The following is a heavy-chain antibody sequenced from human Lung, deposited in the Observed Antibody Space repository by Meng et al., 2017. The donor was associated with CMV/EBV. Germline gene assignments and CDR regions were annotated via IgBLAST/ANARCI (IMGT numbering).Heavy chain of an antibody. CDR2: INPNTGDT. CDR1: GYTFTGYN. D-gene: IGHD3/OR15-3a*01. CDR3: ARLFHTSLGTNYYYGMDV. V-gene: IGHV1-2*02. J-gene: IGHJ6*02. Sequence: ASVKVSCKASGYTFTGYNIHWVRQAPGQGLEWMGWINPNTGDTNYAQKFQGRVTLTGDTSISTAYMELSRLKSDDTAVFFCARLFHTSLGTNYYYGMDVWNQGTTVTVSS.